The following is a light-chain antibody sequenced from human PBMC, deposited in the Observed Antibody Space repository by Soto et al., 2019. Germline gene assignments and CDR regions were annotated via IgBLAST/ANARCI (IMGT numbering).Light chain of an antibody. CDR1: ESISNW. CDR2: HAS. J-gene: IGKJ1*01. V-gene: IGKV1-5*01. CDR3: QQYRTYS. Sequence: IQLTQSPTTLPASVGDRVTLTCRASESISNWLAWYQQRPGTAPKLLIYHASILETAVPSRFSGNGPRTEFTLTISSLQPGDFATYSCQQYRTYSFGQGSRVPIK.